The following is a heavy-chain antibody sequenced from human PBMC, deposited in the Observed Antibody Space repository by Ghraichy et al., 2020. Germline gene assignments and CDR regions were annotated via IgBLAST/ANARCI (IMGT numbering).Heavy chain of an antibody. J-gene: IGHJ5*02. CDR2: INHSGST. CDR3: ARGLGGYYGSGSATDFDP. CDR1: GGSFSGYY. Sequence: SETLSLTCAVYGGSFSGYYWSWIRQPPGKGLEWIGEINHSGSTNYNPSLKSRVTISVDTSKNQFSLKLSPVTAADTAVYYCARGLGGYYGSGSATDFDPWGQGTLVTVSS. D-gene: IGHD3-10*01. V-gene: IGHV4-34*01.